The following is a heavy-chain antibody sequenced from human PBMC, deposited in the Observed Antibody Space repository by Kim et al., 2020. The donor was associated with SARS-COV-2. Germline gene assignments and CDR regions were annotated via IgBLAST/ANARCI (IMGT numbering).Heavy chain of an antibody. CDR2: IYYTGSI. D-gene: IGHD3-10*01. CDR1: GGSISPYY. Sequence: SETLSLTCTVSGGSISPYYWSWIRQPPGKGLEWIAYIYYTGSIDYNPSLKSRITFSVDTSRNHLSLRLTSVTAADTAIYYCARGHRAGAGHFDFWGQGILVTVSS. J-gene: IGHJ4*02. V-gene: IGHV4-59*13. CDR3: ARGHRAGAGHFDF.